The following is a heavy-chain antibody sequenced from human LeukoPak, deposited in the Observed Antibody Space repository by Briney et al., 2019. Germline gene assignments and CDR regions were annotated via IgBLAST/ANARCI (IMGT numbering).Heavy chain of an antibody. V-gene: IGHV1-69*05. CDR3: ATPRPPGIAVAGTAGFFDY. Sequence: SVKVSCKASGGTFISYAISWVRQAPGQGLEWMGRIIPIFGTANYVQKFQGRVTLTTDESTSTAYMELSSLRSEDTAVYYCATPRPPGIAVAGTAGFFDYWGQGTLVTVFS. CDR2: IIPIFGTA. CDR1: GGTFISYA. J-gene: IGHJ4*02. D-gene: IGHD6-19*01.